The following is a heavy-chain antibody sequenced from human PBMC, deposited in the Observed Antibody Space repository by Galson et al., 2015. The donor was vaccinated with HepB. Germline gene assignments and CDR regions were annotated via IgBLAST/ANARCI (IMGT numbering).Heavy chain of an antibody. CDR2: INTDGSRT. CDR1: GFTFTSDW. D-gene: IGHD3-22*01. Sequence: SLRLSCAASGFTFTSDWMHWVRQAPGKGLVWISRINTDGSRTTYADSVKGRFTISRDNTKRTVYLQMNSLRAEDTAVYFCGRAQSSIYADSSGRQFAWDDGLDIWGQGAMVTVSS. V-gene: IGHV3-74*03. J-gene: IGHJ3*02. CDR3: GRAQSSIYADSSGRQFAWDDGLDI.